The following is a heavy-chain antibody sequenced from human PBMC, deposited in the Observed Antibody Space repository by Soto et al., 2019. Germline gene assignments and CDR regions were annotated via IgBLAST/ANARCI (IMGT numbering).Heavy chain of an antibody. D-gene: IGHD5-12*01. Sequence: PSETLSLTCTVSGGSISSSSYYWGWIRQPPGKGLEWIGSIYYSGSTYYNPSLKSRVTISVDTSKNQFSLKLSSVTAADTAVYYCARDGLRPSNYYCYGMDVWGQGTTVTVSS. V-gene: IGHV4-39*02. CDR2: IYYSGST. CDR3: ARDGLRPSNYYCYGMDV. J-gene: IGHJ6*02. CDR1: GGSISSSSYY.